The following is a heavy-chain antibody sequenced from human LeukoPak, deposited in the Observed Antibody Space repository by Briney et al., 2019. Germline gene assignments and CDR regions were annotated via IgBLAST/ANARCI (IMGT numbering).Heavy chain of an antibody. D-gene: IGHD3-10*01. CDR3: TTDLGLTMIRGVLVS. J-gene: IGHJ4*02. CDR2: IKSKGDAETP. Sequence: RGSLRHSRVAPGFTFTNTPMSWVRQAPRKGLEWVGRIKSKGDAETPDYAAPVKGRLFLSRDHSENTLYLQMYSLQTEDPAVYYCTTDLGLTMIRGVLVSWGQGTLVTVSS. V-gene: IGHV3-15*01. CDR1: GFTFTNTP.